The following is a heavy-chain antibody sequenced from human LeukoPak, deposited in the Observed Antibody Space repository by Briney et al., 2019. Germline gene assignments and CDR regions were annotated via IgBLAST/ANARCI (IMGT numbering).Heavy chain of an antibody. J-gene: IGHJ4*02. Sequence: NPSETLSLTCTVSGGSISSSSYYWGWIRQPPGKGLEWIGEINHSGSTNYNPSLKSRVTISVDTSKNQFSLKLSSVTAADTAVYYCARGAGTYYDSTPPLGYWGQGTLVTVSS. CDR1: GGSISSSSYY. V-gene: IGHV4-39*07. D-gene: IGHD3-22*01. CDR2: INHSGST. CDR3: ARGAGTYYDSTPPLGY.